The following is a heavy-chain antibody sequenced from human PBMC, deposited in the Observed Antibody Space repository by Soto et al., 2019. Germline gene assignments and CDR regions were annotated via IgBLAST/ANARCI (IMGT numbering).Heavy chain of an antibody. Sequence: HPGGSLRLSCAASGFTFSSYGMHWVRQAPGKGLEWVSVISYDGSNKYYADSVRGRFSISRDNSKNTLYLQMNSLRVEDTAVYYCAKDPSVNYYGSGSYFYFDYWGQGTLVTVSS. V-gene: IGHV3-30*18. D-gene: IGHD3-10*01. CDR1: GFTFSSYG. CDR2: ISYDGSNK. CDR3: AKDPSVNYYGSGSYFYFDY. J-gene: IGHJ4*02.